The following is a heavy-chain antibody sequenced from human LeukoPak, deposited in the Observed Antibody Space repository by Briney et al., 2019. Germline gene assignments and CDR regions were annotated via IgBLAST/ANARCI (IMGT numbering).Heavy chain of an antibody. CDR2: IYYSGST. Sequence: SETLSLTCTVSGGSISSYYWSWIRQPPGKGLEWVGYIYYSGSTNYNPSLKSRVTISVDTSKNQFSLKLSSVTAADTAVYYCARGQWELLFDIWGQGTMVTVSS. CDR3: ARGQWELLFDI. CDR1: GGSISSYY. D-gene: IGHD1-26*01. J-gene: IGHJ3*02. V-gene: IGHV4-59*01.